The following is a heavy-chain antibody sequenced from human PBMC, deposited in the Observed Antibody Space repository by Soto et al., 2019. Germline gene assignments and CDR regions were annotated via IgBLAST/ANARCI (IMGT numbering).Heavy chain of an antibody. J-gene: IGHJ6*02. D-gene: IGHD6-6*01. V-gene: IGHV1-18*04. CDR2: ISTDNGRT. CDR3: VRDDGGLVRYYYHGWDV. Sequence: QVQLVQSGPEMKKPGASVRVSCKVSGYTLSNNGLSWVRQAPGQRFEWLGWISTDNGRTNYAQKCRGRVSMTTDTSTGTAYMELTNLRSDDTAVYYCVRDDGGLVRYYYHGWDVWGQGTTVTVTS. CDR1: GYTLSNNG.